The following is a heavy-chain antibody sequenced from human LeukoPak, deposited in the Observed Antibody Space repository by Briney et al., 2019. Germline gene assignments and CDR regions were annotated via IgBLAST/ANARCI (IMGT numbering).Heavy chain of an antibody. Sequence: ASVKVSCKXSGYTFTGYYMHWVRQAPGQGLEWMGWINPNSGGTNYAQKFKGRVTMTRDTSISTAYMELSRLRSDDTAVYYCASSLEWLLYHAFDIWGQGTMVTVSS. CDR1: GYTFTGYY. D-gene: IGHD3-3*01. CDR2: INPNSGGT. CDR3: ASSLEWLLYHAFDI. J-gene: IGHJ3*02. V-gene: IGHV1-2*02.